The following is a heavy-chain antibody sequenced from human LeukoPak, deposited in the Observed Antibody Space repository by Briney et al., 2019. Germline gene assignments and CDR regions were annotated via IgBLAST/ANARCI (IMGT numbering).Heavy chain of an antibody. CDR3: AKEDGDYYYFDY. D-gene: IGHD4-17*01. V-gene: IGHV3-9*01. CDR2: ISWNSGSI. J-gene: IGHJ4*02. CDR1: GFTFDDYA. Sequence: GGSLRLSCAASGFTFDDYAMHWVRQAPGKGLEWVSGISWNSGSIGYADSVKGRFTISRDDAKNSLYLQMNSLRAEDTALYYCAKEDGDYYYFDYWGQGTLVTVSS.